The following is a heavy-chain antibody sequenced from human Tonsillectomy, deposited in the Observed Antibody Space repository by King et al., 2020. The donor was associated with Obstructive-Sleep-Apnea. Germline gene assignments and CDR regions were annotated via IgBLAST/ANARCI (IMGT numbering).Heavy chain of an antibody. CDR1: GGPISNYY. Sequence: QLQLQESGPGLVKPSETLSLTCTVSGGPISNYYWSWIRQPPGKGLEWIGYIYYSGSTNHNPSLKSRVSISVDTSKNQFSLKLSSVTAADTAVYYCARSGRGGPIGYGMDVWGQGTTVTVSS. CDR3: ARSGRGGPIGYGMDV. V-gene: IGHV4-59*01. CDR2: IYYSGST. D-gene: IGHD3-10*01. J-gene: IGHJ6*02.